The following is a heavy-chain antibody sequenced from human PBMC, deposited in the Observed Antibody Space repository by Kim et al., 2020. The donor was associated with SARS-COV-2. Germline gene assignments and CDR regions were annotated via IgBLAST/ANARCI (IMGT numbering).Heavy chain of an antibody. J-gene: IGHJ6*02. Sequence: GGSLRLSCAASGFTFGDYAMHWVRQAPGKGLEWVSGISWNSGSIGYADSVKGRFTISRDNAKNSLYLQMNSLRAEDTALYYCAKQLLSPFATNYYGMDVWGQGTTVTVSS. V-gene: IGHV3-9*01. D-gene: IGHD2-21*02. CDR1: GFTFGDYA. CDR2: ISWNSGSI. CDR3: AKQLLSPFATNYYGMDV.